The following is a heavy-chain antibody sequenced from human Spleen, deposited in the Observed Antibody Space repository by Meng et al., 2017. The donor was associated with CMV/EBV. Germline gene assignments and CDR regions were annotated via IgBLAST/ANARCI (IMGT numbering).Heavy chain of an antibody. V-gene: IGHV3-33*03. CDR2: TWYDGSNT. J-gene: IGHJ3*01. Sequence: GESLKISCAASGFSFSTSGMHWVRQAPGSGLEWVAGTWYDGSNTRYGEPVKGRFTISRDNSNKTFFLQMNSLRVDDTAVYYCVKGPYCSSTSCYGGMAFDLWGQGTLVTVSS. CDR1: GFSFSTSG. D-gene: IGHD2-2*01. CDR3: VKGPYCSSTSCYGGMAFDL.